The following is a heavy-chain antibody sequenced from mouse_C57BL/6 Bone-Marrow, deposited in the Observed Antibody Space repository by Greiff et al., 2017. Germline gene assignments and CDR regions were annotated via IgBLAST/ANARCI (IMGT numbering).Heavy chain of an antibody. CDR2: IDPSDSYT. CDR3: ARGGFTTVPYWYVDV. V-gene: IGHV1-69*01. CDR1: GYTFTSYW. Sequence: QVQLQQPGAELVMPGASVKLSCKASGYTFTSYWMHWVKQRPGQGLEWIGEIDPSDSYTNYNQKFKGKSTLTVDKSSSTAYMQLSSLTSEDSAVYYCARGGFTTVPYWYVDVWGTGTTVTVSS. J-gene: IGHJ1*03. D-gene: IGHD1-1*01.